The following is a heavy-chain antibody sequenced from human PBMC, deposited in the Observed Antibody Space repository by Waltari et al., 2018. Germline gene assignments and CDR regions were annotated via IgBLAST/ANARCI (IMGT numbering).Heavy chain of an antibody. CDR3: ARRTGLSSSSWYYFDY. J-gene: IGHJ4*02. Sequence: QVQLQESGPGLVKPSETLSLNCTVSGGSITTYYWSWIRQPPGKGLEWIGYIYYTGSTNYNPSLKSRVTMSVDTSKNQFSLKLRSVTAADTAVYYCARRTGLSSSSWYYFDYWGQGTLVTVSS. D-gene: IGHD6-13*01. CDR2: IYYTGST. V-gene: IGHV4-59*08. CDR1: GGSITTYY.